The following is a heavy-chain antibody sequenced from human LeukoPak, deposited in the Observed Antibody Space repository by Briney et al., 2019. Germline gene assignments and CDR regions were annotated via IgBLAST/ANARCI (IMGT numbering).Heavy chain of an antibody. D-gene: IGHD6-6*01. V-gene: IGHV1-69*05. Sequence: ASVKVSCKASGGTFRSYAISWVRQAPGQGLEWMGGIIPIFGTANYAQKFQGRVTITTDESTSTAYMELSSLRSEDTAVYYCARAGIAARHFDYWGQGTLVTVSS. CDR2: IIPIFGTA. J-gene: IGHJ4*02. CDR1: GGTFRSYA. CDR3: ARAGIAARHFDY.